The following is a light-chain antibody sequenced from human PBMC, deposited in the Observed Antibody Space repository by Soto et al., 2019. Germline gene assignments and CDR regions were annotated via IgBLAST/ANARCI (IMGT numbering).Light chain of an antibody. CDR3: CSYAGSYSYV. J-gene: IGLJ1*01. CDR2: DVS. CDR1: SSDVGDYNY. Sequence: ALTQPRSVSGSPGQSVTISCTGTSSDVGDYNYVSWYQQHPGKAPKLIIYDVSRRPSGVPDRFSGSKSGNTASLTISGLQAEDEADYYCCSYAGSYSYVFGTGTKLTVL. V-gene: IGLV2-11*01.